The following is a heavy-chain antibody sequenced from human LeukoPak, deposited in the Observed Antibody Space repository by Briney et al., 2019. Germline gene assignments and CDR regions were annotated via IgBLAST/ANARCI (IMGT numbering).Heavy chain of an antibody. CDR3: AKFPKPYITSPRLVSYYFDY. CDR1: GFTFSSYA. D-gene: IGHD2-21*01. Sequence: QTGGSLRLSCAASGFTFSSYAMSWVRQAPGKGLEWVSAISGSGGSTYYADSVKGRFTISRDNSKNTLYLQMNSLRAEDTAVYYCAKFPKPYITSPRLVSYYFDYWGQGTLVTVSS. J-gene: IGHJ4*02. CDR2: ISGSGGST. V-gene: IGHV3-23*01.